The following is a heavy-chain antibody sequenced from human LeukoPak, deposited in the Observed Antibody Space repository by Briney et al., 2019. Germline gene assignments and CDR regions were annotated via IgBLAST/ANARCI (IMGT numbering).Heavy chain of an antibody. Sequence: SQTLSLTCAVSGGSISSGGYSWRWIRQPPGKGLEWIGYIYHSGSTYYNPSLKSRVTISVDRSKNQFSLKLSSVTAADTAVYYCARAGYYYDSSGYSFAFDIWGQGTMVTVSS. V-gene: IGHV4-30-2*01. CDR2: IYHSGST. D-gene: IGHD3-22*01. CDR1: GGSISSGGYS. CDR3: ARAGYYYDSSGYSFAFDI. J-gene: IGHJ3*02.